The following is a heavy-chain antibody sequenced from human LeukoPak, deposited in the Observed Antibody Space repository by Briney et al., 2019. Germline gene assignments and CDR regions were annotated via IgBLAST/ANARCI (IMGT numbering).Heavy chain of an antibody. J-gene: IGHJ4*02. V-gene: IGHV3-21*01. D-gene: IGHD5-12*01. Sequence: GGSLRLSCAASGFTFSSFTMNWVRQAPGKGLEWVSSISSSGSDMYYAESVKGRFTISRDNAKNSLCLQMNSLRAEDTAVYYCASSRVATSDSWGQGTLVTVSS. CDR1: GFTFSSFT. CDR3: ASSRVATSDS. CDR2: ISSSGSDM.